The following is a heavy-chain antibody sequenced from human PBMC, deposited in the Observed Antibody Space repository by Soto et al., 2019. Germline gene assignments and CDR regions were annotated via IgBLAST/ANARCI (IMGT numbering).Heavy chain of an antibody. CDR1: GFTFSSYW. V-gene: IGHV3-7*03. CDR3: AKGLWELRTCVDY. CDR2: IKQDGSEK. J-gene: IGHJ4*02. D-gene: IGHD1-26*01. Sequence: LRLSCAASGFTFSSYWMSWVRQAPGKGLEWVANIKQDGSEKYYVDSVKGRFTISRDNAKNSLYLQMNSLRAEDTAVYYCAKGLWELRTCVDYWGQGTLVTVSS.